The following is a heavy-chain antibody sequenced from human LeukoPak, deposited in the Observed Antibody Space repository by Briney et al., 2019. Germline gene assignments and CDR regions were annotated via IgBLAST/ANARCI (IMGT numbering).Heavy chain of an antibody. Sequence: ASVKVSFTASGYTFTSYGITWVRQAPGQGLEWMGWISTDNGNTNYAQNLQDRVTMTTDRSTNTAYMELRSLRSDDTAVYYCARDLRSPRGCPGNYWGQGTLVTVSS. V-gene: IGHV1-18*01. CDR2: ISTDNGNT. J-gene: IGHJ4*02. CDR1: GYTFTSYG. CDR3: ARDLRSPRGCPGNY. D-gene: IGHD6-19*01.